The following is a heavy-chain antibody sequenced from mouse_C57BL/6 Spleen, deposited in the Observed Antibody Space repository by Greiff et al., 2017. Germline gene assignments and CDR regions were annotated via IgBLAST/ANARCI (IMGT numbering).Heavy chain of an antibody. CDR1: GYAFRSSW. D-gene: IGHD1-1*01. CDR2: IYPGDGVA. Sequence: VKLQESGPELVKPGASVKISCKASGYAFRSSWMNWVKQRPGKGLEWIGRIYPGDGVANYNGKFNGKATLTADKSSSTAYMQLSSLTSEDSAVYFCARRNYYGSSYWYVDVWGTGTTVTVSS. V-gene: IGHV1-82*01. J-gene: IGHJ1*03. CDR3: ARRNYYGSSYWYVDV.